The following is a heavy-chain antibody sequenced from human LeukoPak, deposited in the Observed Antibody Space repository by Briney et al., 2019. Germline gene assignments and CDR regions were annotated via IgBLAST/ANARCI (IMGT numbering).Heavy chain of an antibody. Sequence: SVTVSCKASGGTFSSYAISWVRQAPGQGLEWMGGIIPIFGTANYAQKFQGRVTIPADESTSTAYMELSSLRSEDTAVYYCAREGTKRKFDPWGQGTLVTVSS. D-gene: IGHD1-1*01. J-gene: IGHJ5*02. V-gene: IGHV1-69*13. CDR3: AREGTKRKFDP. CDR1: GGTFSSYA. CDR2: IIPIFGTA.